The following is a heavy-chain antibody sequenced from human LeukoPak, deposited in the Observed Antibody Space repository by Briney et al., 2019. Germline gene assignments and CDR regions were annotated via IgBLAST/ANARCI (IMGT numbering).Heavy chain of an antibody. Sequence: GGSLRLSCEASGFTFDNYAMHWVRQAPGRRLEWVAVISFDGNQEYYPDSVKGRFTISRDNSKNTLYLQMNGLKTEDTAVYYCAREGSIVARTDHWGQGALVIVSS. CDR3: AREGSIVARTDH. V-gene: IGHV3-30-3*01. J-gene: IGHJ4*02. CDR2: ISFDGNQE. D-gene: IGHD3-16*02. CDR1: GFTFDNYA.